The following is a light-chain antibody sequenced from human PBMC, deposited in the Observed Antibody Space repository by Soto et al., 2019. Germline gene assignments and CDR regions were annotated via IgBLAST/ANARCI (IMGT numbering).Light chain of an antibody. CDR3: QQYHNWPRT. Sequence: EIVMTQSPVTLSVSPGERATLSCRASQSVSTNLAWYQQKPGQAPRLLIYGASAWATGIPDRFSGSGSGTEFTLTISGLQSEDFAVYYCQQYHNWPRTFGQGTRVEIK. CDR2: GAS. CDR1: QSVSTN. V-gene: IGKV3-15*01. J-gene: IGKJ1*01.